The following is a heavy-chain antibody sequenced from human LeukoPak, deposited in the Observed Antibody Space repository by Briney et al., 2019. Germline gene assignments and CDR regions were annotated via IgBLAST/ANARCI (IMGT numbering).Heavy chain of an antibody. CDR1: GGSISSGSYY. V-gene: IGHV4-61*02. Sequence: SETLSLTCTVSGGSISSGSYYWSWIRQPAGKGLEWIGRIYTSGSTNYNPSLKSRVTMSVDTSKNQFSLKLSSVTAADTAVYYCARDMATIHNWFDPWGQGTLVTVSS. CDR3: ARDMATIHNWFDP. CDR2: IYTSGST. D-gene: IGHD5-24*01. J-gene: IGHJ5*02.